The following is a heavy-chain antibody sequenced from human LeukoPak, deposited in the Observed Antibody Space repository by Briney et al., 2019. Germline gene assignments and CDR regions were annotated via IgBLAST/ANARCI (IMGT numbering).Heavy chain of an antibody. V-gene: IGHV1-46*01. CDR3: TLGSSGHNWFDP. CDR1: GYTFTSYY. J-gene: IGHJ5*02. Sequence: ASVKVSCKASGYTFTSYYMHWVRQVPGQGLEWMGIINPSGGSTSYAQKFQGRVTMTRDTSTSTVYMELSSLRSEDTAVYYCTLGSSGHNWFDPWGQGTLVTVSS. CDR2: INPSGGST. D-gene: IGHD6-19*01.